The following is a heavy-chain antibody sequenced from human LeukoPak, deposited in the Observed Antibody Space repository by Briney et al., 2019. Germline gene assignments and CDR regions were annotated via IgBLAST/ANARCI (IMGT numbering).Heavy chain of an antibody. CDR3: ARKEPYGSGSYSFDY. Sequence: PEGSLRLSCAASRFTFTTHWMTWVRQAPGKGQEWVGNIKPDGSEKYFVDPVKGRFTISGDNAKNSLYLQMNSLRAEDTALYYCARKEPYGSGSYSFDYWGQGTLVTVSS. V-gene: IGHV3-7*03. D-gene: IGHD3-10*01. CDR2: IKPDGSEK. CDR1: RFTFTTHW. J-gene: IGHJ4*02.